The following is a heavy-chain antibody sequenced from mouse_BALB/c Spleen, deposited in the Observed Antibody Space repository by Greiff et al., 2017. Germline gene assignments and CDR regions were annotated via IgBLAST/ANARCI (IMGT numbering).Heavy chain of an antibody. CDR2: RWGGGST. CDR3: AKHEPRLLSD. CDR1: GFSLTDYG. D-gene: IGHD2-12*01. Sequence: VQLQQSGPGLVAPSQSLSITCTVSGFSLTDYGVSWIRQPPGKGLEWLGERWGGGSTYYNSALKSRLSISKDNSKSQVFLKMNSLQTDDTAMYYCAKHEPRLLSDWGQGTTLTVSA. V-gene: IGHV2-6-5*01. J-gene: IGHJ2*01.